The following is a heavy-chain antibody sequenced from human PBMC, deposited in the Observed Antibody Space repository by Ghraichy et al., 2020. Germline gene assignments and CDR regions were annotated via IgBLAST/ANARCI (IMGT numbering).Heavy chain of an antibody. D-gene: IGHD7-27*01. CDR2: IYARGGT. CDR1: GGSISSDY. V-gene: IGHV4-4*07. Sequence: SETLSLTCTVSGGSISSDYWSWTRQPAGKGLEWIGRIYARGGTNYTPSIKSRLTMSRDTSKNQVSLKLSSVTAADTAVYYCAREVAGLGIDSWGQGTLVTVCS. CDR3: AREVAGLGIDS. J-gene: IGHJ4*02.